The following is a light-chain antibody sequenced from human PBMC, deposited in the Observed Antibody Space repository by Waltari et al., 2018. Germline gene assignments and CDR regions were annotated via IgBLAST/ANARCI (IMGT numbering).Light chain of an antibody. CDR1: QSLLHSNGHNY. J-gene: IGKJ3*01. Sequence: DIVMTQSPLSLPVTPGEPASISCRSSQSLLHSNGHNYLDWYLQKPGQSPQVLIYWGSSRASGVPDRFSGGGSGTDFTLKISRVEADDVGVYYCMQALQSPFTFGPGTKVDIK. CDR2: WGS. V-gene: IGKV2-28*01. CDR3: MQALQSPFT.